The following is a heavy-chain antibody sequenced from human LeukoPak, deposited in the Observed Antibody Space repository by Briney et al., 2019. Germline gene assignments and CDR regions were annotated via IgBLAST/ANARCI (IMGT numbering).Heavy chain of an antibody. CDR2: SHYRRRP. CDR1: GGSISTYH. J-gene: IGHJ4*02. V-gene: IGHV4-59*08. D-gene: IGHD6-13*01. CDR3: ARLLTGSSSWHIVY. Sequence: PSETLALTCTVSGGSISTYHWAWIRQPPRKGLEWIGDSHYRRRPNYHPPLKSRVPISVDAPKNQLSLKLSSVTAADRAVYYCARLLTGSSSWHIVYWGQGTLVSVSS.